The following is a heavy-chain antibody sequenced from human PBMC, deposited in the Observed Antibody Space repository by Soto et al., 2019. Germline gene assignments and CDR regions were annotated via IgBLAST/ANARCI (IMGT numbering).Heavy chain of an antibody. D-gene: IGHD2-15*01. Sequence: EVQLVESGGGLVKPGGSLTLSCAASGFAFRSYNMNWVRQAPGKGLEWVASISSGSSNIYYADSVKGRFTISSDNAKNSLFLQMDSLRAADSAVYYCASATVVAATFDFWGQGTLVTVSS. CDR3: ASATVVAATFDF. CDR1: GFAFRSYN. J-gene: IGHJ4*02. CDR2: ISSGSSNI. V-gene: IGHV3-21*01.